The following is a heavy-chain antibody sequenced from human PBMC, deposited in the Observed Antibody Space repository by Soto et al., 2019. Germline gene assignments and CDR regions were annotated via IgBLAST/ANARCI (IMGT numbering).Heavy chain of an antibody. CDR3: ARSIVVVTALDY. CDR1: GYTFTSYA. V-gene: IGHV1-3*01. J-gene: IGHJ4*02. CDR2: INAGNGNT. D-gene: IGHD2-21*02. Sequence: ASVTVCCKASGYTFTSYAMQWVRQAPGQRLEWMGWINAGNGNTKYSQKFQGRVTITRDTSASTAYMELSSLRSEDTAVYYCARSIVVVTALDYWGQGTLVTVSS.